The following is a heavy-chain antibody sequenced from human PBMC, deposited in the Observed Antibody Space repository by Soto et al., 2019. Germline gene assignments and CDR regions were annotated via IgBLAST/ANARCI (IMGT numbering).Heavy chain of an antibody. CDR1: GGSINNHY. Sequence: AETLSLTCTVSGGSINNHYWSWIRQPPGKGLEWIGFIRYSGSTNYNPSLKSRVTITVDTSKSQFSLKLSSVTAADTAVYFCARGSPPSKYGLDVWGQGTTVTVSS. J-gene: IGHJ6*02. CDR3: ARGSPPSKYGLDV. CDR2: IRYSGST. V-gene: IGHV4-59*11. D-gene: IGHD6-13*01.